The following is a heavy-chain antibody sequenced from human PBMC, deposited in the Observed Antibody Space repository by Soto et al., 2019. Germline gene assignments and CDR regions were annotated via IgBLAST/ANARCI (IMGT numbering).Heavy chain of an antibody. J-gene: IGHJ4*02. D-gene: IGHD3-10*01. CDR1: GFTFDDYA. CDR3: AKGWELLPYYFDY. CDR2: ISWNSGSI. V-gene: IGHV3-9*01. Sequence: SLRLSCAASGFTFDDYAMHWVRQAPGKGLEWVSGISWNSGSIGYADSVKGRFTISRDNAKNSLYLQMNSLRAEDTALYYCAKGWELLPYYFDYWGQRTLVTVSS.